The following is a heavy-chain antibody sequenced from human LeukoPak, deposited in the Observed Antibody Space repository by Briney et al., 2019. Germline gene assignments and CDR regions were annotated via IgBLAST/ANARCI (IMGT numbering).Heavy chain of an antibody. D-gene: IGHD2-8*01. CDR3: ARAPSLMWID. CDR2: ISGTGGST. CDR1: GFPFSSYA. Sequence: GGSLRFSCTASGFPFSSYAMSRVRPAPGKGLEWFSVISGTGGSTYYADSVKGRFTISRDNSKNTLYLQMNSLRTEDTAVYYCARAPSLMWIDWGQGTRVTVSS. J-gene: IGHJ4*02. V-gene: IGHV3-23*01.